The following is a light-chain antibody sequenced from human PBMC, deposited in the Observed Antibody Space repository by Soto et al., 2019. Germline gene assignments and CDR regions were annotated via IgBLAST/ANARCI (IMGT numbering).Light chain of an antibody. J-gene: IGKJ5*01. CDR3: QHYGSSHSNT. Sequence: EIVLTQSPGTLSLSPGERATLSCRASQSVSSNYLGWYQQKPGQAPRLLIYDASSRATGTPDRFSGSGSGTDFTPTISRLEPEDFAVYYCQHYGSSHSNTFGQGTRLEIK. CDR2: DAS. V-gene: IGKV3-20*01. CDR1: QSVSSNY.